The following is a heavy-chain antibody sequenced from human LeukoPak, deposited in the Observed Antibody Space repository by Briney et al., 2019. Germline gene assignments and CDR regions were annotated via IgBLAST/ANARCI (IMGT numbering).Heavy chain of an antibody. Sequence: SETLSLTCSVSGGSISGYYWTWIRQPPGKGLEWVGYIYYSGSTNYNPSLKSRVIILVDTSKNQFSLKLSSVTAADTAVYYCARGTILGVATNWFDPWGQGTLVTVSS. D-gene: IGHD3-3*01. CDR1: GGSISGYY. V-gene: IGHV4-59*01. CDR3: ARGTILGVATNWFDP. J-gene: IGHJ5*02. CDR2: IYYSGST.